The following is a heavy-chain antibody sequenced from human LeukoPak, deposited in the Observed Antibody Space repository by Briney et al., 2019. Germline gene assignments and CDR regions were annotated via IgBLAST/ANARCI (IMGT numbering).Heavy chain of an antibody. V-gene: IGHV1-2*02. CDR1: GYTFTGYY. CDR2: INPNSGGT. Sequence: ASAKVSCKASGYTFTGYYLHWVRQAPGQGPEWMGWINPNSGGTNYAQKFQGRVTMTRDTSSSTAYMELSRLRSDDTAVYYCAGGFDEYCGGDCYLWYFDYWGQGTLVTVSS. CDR3: AGGFDEYCGGDCYLWYFDY. J-gene: IGHJ4*02. D-gene: IGHD2-21*02.